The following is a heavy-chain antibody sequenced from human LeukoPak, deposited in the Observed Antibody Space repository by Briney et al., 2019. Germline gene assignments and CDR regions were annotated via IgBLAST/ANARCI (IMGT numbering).Heavy chain of an antibody. CDR2: IDPSDSYT. Sequence: GASLRISCKGSGYSFTSYWISWVRQMPGKGLEWMGRIDPSDSYTNYSPSFQGHVTISADKSINTAYLQWSSLKASDTAIYYCVRYPPGYYAMDVWGQGTTVTVSS. V-gene: IGHV5-10-1*01. D-gene: IGHD3-10*01. J-gene: IGHJ6*01. CDR1: GYSFTSYW. CDR3: VRYPPGYYAMDV.